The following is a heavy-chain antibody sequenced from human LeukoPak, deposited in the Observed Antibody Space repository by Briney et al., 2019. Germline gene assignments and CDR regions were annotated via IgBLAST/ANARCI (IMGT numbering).Heavy chain of an antibody. D-gene: IGHD3-3*01. Sequence: SETLSLTCAVYGGSFSGYYWSWIRQPPGKGLEWIGEINHSGSTNYNPSLKSRVTISVDTSKNQFSLKLSSVTAADTAVYYCARVGRDDFWSGYWGFDYWGQGTLVTVSS. CDR3: ARVGRDDFWSGYWGFDY. CDR1: GGSFSGYY. V-gene: IGHV4-34*01. CDR2: INHSGST. J-gene: IGHJ4*02.